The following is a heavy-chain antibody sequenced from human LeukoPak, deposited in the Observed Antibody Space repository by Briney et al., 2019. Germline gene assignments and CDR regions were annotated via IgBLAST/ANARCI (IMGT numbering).Heavy chain of an antibody. V-gene: IGHV3-49*03. Sequence: GGSLRLSCAASGFTFGDYVMSWFKQAPGKGPEWVGFIRRKTYSGTTEYAASVKGRFIISRDDLKSIAYLQMNSLKTEDTAVYYCTRGRARGDPDYWGQGTLVTVS. J-gene: IGHJ4*02. CDR1: GFTFGDYV. CDR2: IRRKTYSGTT. D-gene: IGHD3-10*01. CDR3: TRGRARGDPDY.